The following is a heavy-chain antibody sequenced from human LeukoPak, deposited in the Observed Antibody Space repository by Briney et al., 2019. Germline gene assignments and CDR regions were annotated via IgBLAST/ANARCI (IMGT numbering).Heavy chain of an antibody. Sequence: GASVKVSCKVSGYTLTELSMHWVRQAPGKGLEWMGGFDPEDGETIYAQKFQGRVTMTRNTSISTAYMELSSLRSEDTAVYYCARGNSISKFDYWGQGTLVTVSS. J-gene: IGHJ4*02. CDR3: ARGNSISKFDY. CDR2: FDPEDGET. D-gene: IGHD1-1*01. V-gene: IGHV1-24*01. CDR1: GYTLTELS.